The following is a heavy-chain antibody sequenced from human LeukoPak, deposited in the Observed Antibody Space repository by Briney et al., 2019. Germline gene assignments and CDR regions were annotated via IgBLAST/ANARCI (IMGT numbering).Heavy chain of an antibody. Sequence: PGGSLRLSCAASGFTFDDYAMHWVRQAPGKGLEWVSGISSNSGDIVYADSVKGRFTISRDNAKNSLFLQMNSLRAEDMAVYYCARADFCNSTSCYTAEYFQHWGPGTLVTVSS. CDR1: GFTFDDYA. CDR3: ARADFCNSTSCYTAEYFQH. V-gene: IGHV3-9*03. CDR2: ISSNSGDI. D-gene: IGHD2-2*02. J-gene: IGHJ1*01.